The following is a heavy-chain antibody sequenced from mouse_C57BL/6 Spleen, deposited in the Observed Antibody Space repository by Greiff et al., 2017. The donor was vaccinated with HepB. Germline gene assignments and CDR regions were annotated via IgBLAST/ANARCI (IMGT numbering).Heavy chain of an antibody. V-gene: IGHV5-6*01. Sequence: EVQLVESGGDLVKPGGSLKLSCAASGFTFSSYGMSWVRQTPDKRLEWVATISSGGSYTYYPDSVKGRFTISRDNAKNTLYLQMSSLKSEDTAMYYCARHGSLGFFDYWGQGTTLTVSS. J-gene: IGHJ2*01. D-gene: IGHD3-3*01. CDR2: ISSGGSYT. CDR1: GFTFSSYG. CDR3: ARHGSLGFFDY.